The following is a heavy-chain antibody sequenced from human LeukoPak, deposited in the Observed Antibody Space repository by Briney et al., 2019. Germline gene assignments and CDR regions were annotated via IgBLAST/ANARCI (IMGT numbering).Heavy chain of an antibody. V-gene: IGHV3-74*01. Sequence: GGSLRLSCAASGFTFSSYWMSWVRQAPGKGLVWVSRINSDGSSTSYADSVKGRFTISRDNAKNTLFLRMNSLGVEDTAIYYCAKDRDSRAYDAQRFDYWGRGTLVTVSS. CDR2: INSDGSST. CDR1: GFTFSSYW. J-gene: IGHJ4*02. CDR3: AKDRDSRAYDAQRFDY. D-gene: IGHD5-12*01.